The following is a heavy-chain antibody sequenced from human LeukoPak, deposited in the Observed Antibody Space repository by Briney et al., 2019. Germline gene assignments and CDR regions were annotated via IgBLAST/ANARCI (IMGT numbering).Heavy chain of an antibody. CDR2: ISGSGGST. D-gene: IGHD5-18*01. CDR1: GFTFRTYA. V-gene: IGHV3-23*01. Sequence: PGGSLRLSCAASGFTFRTYAMTWVRQAPGKGLEWVSAISGSGGSTYYANSVKGRFTISRDNSKNTLYLQMNSLRAEDTAVYYCATAGTWIQVWLDDWGQGTLVTVSS. CDR3: ATAGTWIQVWLDD. J-gene: IGHJ5*02.